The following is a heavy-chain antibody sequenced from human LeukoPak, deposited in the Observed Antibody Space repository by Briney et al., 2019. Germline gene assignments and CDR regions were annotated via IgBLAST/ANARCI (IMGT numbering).Heavy chain of an antibody. CDR2: ICGGGGST. J-gene: IGHJ5*02. V-gene: IGHV3-23*01. Sequence: GGSLRLSCAASGFTFSSYAMSWIRQAPGKGLEWVSAICGGGGSTYYADSVKGRFTISRDNAKNTVFLQMNSLRAEDTAVDYCARDYLLWFGELSFDPWGQGTLVTVSS. D-gene: IGHD3-10*01. CDR3: ARDYLLWFGELSFDP. CDR1: GFTFSSYA.